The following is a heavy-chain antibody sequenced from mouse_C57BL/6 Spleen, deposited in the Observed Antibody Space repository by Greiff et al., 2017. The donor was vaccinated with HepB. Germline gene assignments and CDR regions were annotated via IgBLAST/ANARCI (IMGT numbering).Heavy chain of an antibody. Sequence: VQLQQPGTELVKPGASVKLSCKASGYTFTSYWMHWVKQRPGQGLEWIGNINPSNGGTNYNEKFKSKATLTVDKSSSTAYMQLSSLTSEDSAVYYGARRAYSNYWYFDVWGTGTTVTVSS. J-gene: IGHJ1*03. CDR2: INPSNGGT. V-gene: IGHV1-53*01. CDR1: GYTFTSYW. D-gene: IGHD2-5*01. CDR3: ARRAYSNYWYFDV.